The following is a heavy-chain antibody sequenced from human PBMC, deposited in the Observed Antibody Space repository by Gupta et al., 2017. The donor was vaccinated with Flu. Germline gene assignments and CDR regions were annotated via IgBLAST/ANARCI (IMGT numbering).Heavy chain of an antibody. V-gene: IGHV6-1*01. CDR2: TYYRSKWYN. CDR3: ARFHDSSPFFDY. D-gene: IGHD3-22*01. J-gene: IGHJ4*02. Sequence: RQSPSRGLEWLGRTYYRSKWYNDYAVSVKSRITINPDTSKNQFSLQLNSVTPEDTAVYYCARFHDSSPFFDYWGQGTLVTVSS.